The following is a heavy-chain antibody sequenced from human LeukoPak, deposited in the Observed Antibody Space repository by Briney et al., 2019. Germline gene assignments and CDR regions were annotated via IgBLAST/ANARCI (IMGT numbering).Heavy chain of an antibody. V-gene: IGHV1-46*01. CDR2: INPSGSNS. J-gene: IGHJ4*02. Sequence: ASVKVSCKASGYTFSSYYIHWLRQAPGQGLQWMGVINPSGSNSRYAEEFQGRVTITRDTSTNTVNMELSSLKSNKTAVYYCSSPKGPYEGTGPHNWGQGTQVTVSS. CDR3: SSPKGPYEGTGPHN. D-gene: IGHD2-8*02. CDR1: GYTFSSYY.